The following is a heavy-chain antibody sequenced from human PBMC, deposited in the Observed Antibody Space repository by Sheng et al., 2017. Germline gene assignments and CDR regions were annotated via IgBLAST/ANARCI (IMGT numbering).Heavy chain of an antibody. CDR2: ISYDGSNK. CDR1: GFTFSSYG. Sequence: QVQLVESGGGVVQPGRSLRLSCAASGFTFSSYGMHWVRQAPGKGLEWVAVISYDGSNKYYADSVKGRFTISRDNSKNTLYLQMNSLRAEDTAVYYCAKDAWDSSAYYYPYYFDYWGQGTLVTVSS. J-gene: IGHJ4*02. V-gene: IGHV3-30*18. D-gene: IGHD3-22*01. CDR3: AKDAWDSSAYYYPYYFDY.